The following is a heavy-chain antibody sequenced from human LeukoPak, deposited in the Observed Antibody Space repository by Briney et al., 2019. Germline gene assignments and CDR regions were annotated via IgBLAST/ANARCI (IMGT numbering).Heavy chain of an antibody. CDR2: IVGSGVTT. J-gene: IGHJ4*02. V-gene: IGHV3-23*01. CDR1: GITFSIYG. Sequence: GSLRLSCEASGITFSIYGMTWVRQAPGKGLEWVSAIVGSGVTTYYADSVKGRFTISRDNSKNTLYLQMNSLRAEDTAVYYCAKIQGYLDYWGQGTLVTVSS. CDR3: AKIQGYLDY.